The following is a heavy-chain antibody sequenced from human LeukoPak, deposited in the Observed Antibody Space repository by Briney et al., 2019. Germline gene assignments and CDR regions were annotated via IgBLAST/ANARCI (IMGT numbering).Heavy chain of an antibody. CDR1: GFTVSSNY. V-gene: IGHV3-66*02. CDR3: ARGSSTGYGYFDY. CDR2: IYSGGST. Sequence: GGSLRLSCAASGFTVSSNYMSGVRQAPGKGLEGVSVIYSGGSTYYADSVKGRFTISRDNSKNTLYLQMNSLRAEDTAVYYCARGSSTGYGYFDYWGQGTLVTVSS. D-gene: IGHD2-2*01. J-gene: IGHJ4*02.